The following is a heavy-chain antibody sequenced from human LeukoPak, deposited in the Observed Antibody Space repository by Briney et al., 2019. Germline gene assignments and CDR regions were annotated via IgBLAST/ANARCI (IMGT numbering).Heavy chain of an antibody. D-gene: IGHD3-22*01. CDR3: ASLGIGYYYFDF. Sequence: TSETLSLTCTVSGGAISSSSYYWTWIRQSPGKGLEWIGSWYNNGTSYYNPSLHSRVTISLDTSKNQFSLKLTSVTAADTAVFYCASLGIGYYYFDFWGQGILVTVSS. J-gene: IGHJ4*02. CDR2: WYNNGTS. CDR1: GGAISSSSYY. V-gene: IGHV4-39*07.